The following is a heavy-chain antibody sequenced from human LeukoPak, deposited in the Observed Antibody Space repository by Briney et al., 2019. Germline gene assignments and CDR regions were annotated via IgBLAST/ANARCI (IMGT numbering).Heavy chain of an antibody. J-gene: IGHJ4*02. CDR1: GGSIISSSYY. CDR3: AQGSGYSYGRAGHGDN. CDR2: IYYSGRT. Sequence: SETLSLTCTVSGGSIISSSYYWGWIRQPPGKGLEWIGSIYYSGRTYYNPSLKSRVTISVDTSKNEFSLKLSSVTAADTAVYYCAQGSGYSYGRAGHGDNWGQGTLVTVSS. D-gene: IGHD5-18*01. V-gene: IGHV4-39*01.